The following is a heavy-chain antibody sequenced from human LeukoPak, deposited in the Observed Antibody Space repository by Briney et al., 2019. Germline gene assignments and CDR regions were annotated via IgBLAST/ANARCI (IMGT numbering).Heavy chain of an antibody. D-gene: IGHD3-3*01. Sequence: ASVKVSCKASGYTFTSYAMHWVRQAPGQRLEGMGWINAGNGNTKYSQEFQGRVTITRDTSASTAYMELSSLRSEDMAVYYCARGGTYYDFWSGYWPSEFDYWGQGTLVTVSS. CDR2: INAGNGNT. CDR1: GYTFTSYA. CDR3: ARGGTYYDFWSGYWPSEFDY. V-gene: IGHV1-3*03. J-gene: IGHJ4*02.